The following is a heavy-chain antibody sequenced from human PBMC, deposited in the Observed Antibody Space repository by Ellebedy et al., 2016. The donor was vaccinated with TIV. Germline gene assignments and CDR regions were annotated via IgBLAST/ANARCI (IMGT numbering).Heavy chain of an antibody. D-gene: IGHD6-19*01. CDR1: GYTFTTYG. J-gene: IGHJ4*02. CDR3: ARVDHGSGWSYYFDY. V-gene: IGHV1-18*04. CDR2: ISAYNGHT. Sequence: ASVKVSCKASGYTFTTYGLSWVRQAPGQGLEWMGWISAYNGHTNYAQEFQGRVTMTTDTSTSTAYMDLRSLTSDDTAVYYCARVDHGSGWSYYFDYWGQGTLVTVSS.